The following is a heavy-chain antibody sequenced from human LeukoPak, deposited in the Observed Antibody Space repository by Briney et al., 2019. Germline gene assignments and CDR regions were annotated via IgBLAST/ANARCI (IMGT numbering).Heavy chain of an antibody. Sequence: PSETLSLTCTVSGGSISSYYWSWIRQPRGKGLEWIGYTYYSGSTNYNPSLKSRVTISVDTSKNQFSLKLSSVTAADTAVYYCAGGYYYDSSGYSPYYWGQGTLVTVSS. J-gene: IGHJ4*02. CDR2: TYYSGST. CDR1: GGSISSYY. V-gene: IGHV4-59*08. D-gene: IGHD3-22*01. CDR3: AGGYYYDSSGYSPYY.